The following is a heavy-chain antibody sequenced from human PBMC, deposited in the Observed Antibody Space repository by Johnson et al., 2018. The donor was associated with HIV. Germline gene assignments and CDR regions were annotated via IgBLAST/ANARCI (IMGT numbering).Heavy chain of an antibody. CDR3: AREGDYYDSSGYWAAFDI. V-gene: IGHV3-9*01. Sequence: ELQLVESGGGLVQPGRSLRLSCAASGFTFDDYAMHWVRQAPGKGLEWVSGISWNSGSIGYADSVKGRFTISRDNSKNTLYLQMNSLRADDTAVYYCAREGDYYDSSGYWAAFDIWGQGTMVTVSS. CDR2: ISWNSGSI. D-gene: IGHD3-22*01. J-gene: IGHJ3*02. CDR1: GFTFDDYA.